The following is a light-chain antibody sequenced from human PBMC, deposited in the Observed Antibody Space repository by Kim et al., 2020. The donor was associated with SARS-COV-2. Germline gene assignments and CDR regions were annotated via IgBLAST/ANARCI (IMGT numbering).Light chain of an antibody. CDR2: GKN. Sequence: SSELTQDPAVSVASGQTVRITCQGDSLRSYYASWYQQKPGRAPVLVVYGKNNRPSGIPDRFSGSSSGNTASLTITGAQAEDEAGYYCNSRDSSGNHHVVFGGGTQLTVL. V-gene: IGLV3-19*01. CDR3: NSRDSSGNHHVV. CDR1: SLRSYY. J-gene: IGLJ2*01.